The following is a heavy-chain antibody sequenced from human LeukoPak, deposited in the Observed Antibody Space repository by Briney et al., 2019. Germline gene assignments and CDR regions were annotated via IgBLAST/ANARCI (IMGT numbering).Heavy chain of an antibody. CDR1: GGSISGYY. CDR2: IYYSEST. D-gene: IGHD3-16*01. J-gene: IGHJ5*02. Sequence: SETLSLTCTVSGGSISGYYWSWLRQPPGKGLEWIGYIYYSESTNYNPSLKSRVTISVDTSKNQFSLKLSSVTAADTAVYYCARALGRGGGFDPWGQGTLVTVSS. V-gene: IGHV4-59*01. CDR3: ARALGRGGGFDP.